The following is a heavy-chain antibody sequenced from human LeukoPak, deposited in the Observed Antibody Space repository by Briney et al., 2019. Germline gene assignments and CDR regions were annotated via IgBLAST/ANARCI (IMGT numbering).Heavy chain of an antibody. D-gene: IGHD6-13*01. CDR1: GFTFTSYW. J-gene: IGHJ4*02. CDR2: IKEDGSAK. V-gene: IGHV3-7*05. CDR3: ARIGYRSSSFDY. Sequence: PGGSLRVSCAASGFTFTSYWMSWVRQAPGKGLEWVANIKEDGSAKYYVDSVKGRFTISRDNAENSLYLQINSLRAEDTAVYYCARIGYRSSSFDYWGQGTLVTVSS.